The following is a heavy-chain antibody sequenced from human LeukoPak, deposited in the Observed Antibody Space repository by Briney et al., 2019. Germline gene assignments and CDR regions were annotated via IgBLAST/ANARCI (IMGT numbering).Heavy chain of an antibody. J-gene: IGHJ4*02. CDR2: IYYSGST. D-gene: IGHD1-26*01. Sequence: TSETLSLTCTVSGGSISSYYWSWIRQPPGKGLEWIGYIYYSGSTHYKSSLKSRVTISVDTSKNQFSLKLTSVTAADTAVYYCARHSGSYPHYFDYWGQGTLVTVSS. CDR1: GGSISSYY. V-gene: IGHV4-59*08. CDR3: ARHSGSYPHYFDY.